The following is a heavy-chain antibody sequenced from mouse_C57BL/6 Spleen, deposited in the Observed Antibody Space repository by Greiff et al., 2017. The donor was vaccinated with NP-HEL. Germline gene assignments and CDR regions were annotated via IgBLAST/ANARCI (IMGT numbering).Heavy chain of an antibody. V-gene: IGHV1-22*01. Sequence: VQLKESGPELVKPGASVKMSCKASGYTFTDYNMHWVKQSHGKSLEWIGYINPNNGGTSYNQKFKGKATLTVNKSSSTAYMELRSLTSEDSAVYYCARVEGYDAFAYWGQGTLVTVSA. CDR3: ARVEGYDAFAY. J-gene: IGHJ3*01. D-gene: IGHD2-2*01. CDR2: INPNNGGT. CDR1: GYTFTDYN.